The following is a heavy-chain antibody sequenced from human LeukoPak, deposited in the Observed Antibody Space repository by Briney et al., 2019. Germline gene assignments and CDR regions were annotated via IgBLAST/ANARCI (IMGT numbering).Heavy chain of an antibody. CDR3: ASLKSYSSSWRDAFDI. D-gene: IGHD6-13*01. V-gene: IGHV4-39*01. CDR2: IYYSGST. Sequence: PSETLSLTCTVSGGSISSSSYYWGWIRQPPGKGLEWIGSIYYSGSTYYNPSLKSRVTISVDTSKNQFSLKLSSVTAADTAVYYCASLKSYSSSWRDAFDIWGQGTMVTVSS. CDR1: GGSISSSSYY. J-gene: IGHJ3*02.